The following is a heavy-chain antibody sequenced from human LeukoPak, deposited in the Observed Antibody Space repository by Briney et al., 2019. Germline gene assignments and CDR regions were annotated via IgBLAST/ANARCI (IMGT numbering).Heavy chain of an antibody. CDR3: AKDTGGYPYYFDY. V-gene: IGHV3-30*02. J-gene: IGHJ4*02. CDR2: IRYDGSNK. D-gene: IGHD3-10*01. CDR1: GFTFSSYG. Sequence: PGGSLRLSCAASGFTFSSYGMHWVRQAPGKGLEWVAFIRYDGSNKYYADSMKGRFTISRDNSKNTLYLQMNSLRAEDTAVYYCAKDTGGYPYYFDYWGQGTLVTVSS.